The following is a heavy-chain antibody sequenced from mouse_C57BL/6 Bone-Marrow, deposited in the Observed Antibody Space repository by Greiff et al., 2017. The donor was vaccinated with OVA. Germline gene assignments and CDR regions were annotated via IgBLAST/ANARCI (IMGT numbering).Heavy chain of an antibody. D-gene: IGHD2-13*01. CDR2: IDPSDSYT. V-gene: IGHV1-50*01. Sequence: QVHVKQPGAELVKPGASVKLSCKASGYTFTSYWMQWVKQRPGQGLEWIGEIDPSDSYTNYNQKFKGKATLTVDTSSSTAYMQLSSLTSEDSAVYYCARGNDWAYWGQGTLVTVSA. CDR3: ARGNDWAY. CDR1: GYTFTSYW. J-gene: IGHJ3*01.